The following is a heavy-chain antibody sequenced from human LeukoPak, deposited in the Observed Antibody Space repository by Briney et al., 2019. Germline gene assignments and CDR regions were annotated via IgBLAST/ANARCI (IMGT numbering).Heavy chain of an antibody. V-gene: IGHV4-59*01. J-gene: IGHJ3*02. CDR1: GGSISSYY. D-gene: IGHD3-3*01. Sequence: SETLSLTCTVSGGSISSYYWSWIRQPPGKGLEWIAYISDIGSINYNPSLKSRVTISLDTSKNQFSLKLSSVTAADTAVYYCARSITIFGVVDGEHDAFDIWGQGTMVTVSS. CDR2: ISDIGSI. CDR3: ARSITIFGVVDGEHDAFDI.